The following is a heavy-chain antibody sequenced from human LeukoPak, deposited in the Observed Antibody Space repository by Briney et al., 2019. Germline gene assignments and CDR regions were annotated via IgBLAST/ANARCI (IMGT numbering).Heavy chain of an antibody. CDR2: ISGNGGST. CDR3: AKVPGMVATTHYFDY. J-gene: IGHJ4*02. Sequence: GGSLRLSCAASGFTFSSYAMSWVRQAPGKGLEWVSAISGNGGSTYYADSVKGRFTISRDNSKNTLYLQMNSLRAEDTAVYYCAKVPGMVATTHYFDYWGQGTLVTVSS. D-gene: IGHD5-12*01. CDR1: GFTFSSYA. V-gene: IGHV3-23*01.